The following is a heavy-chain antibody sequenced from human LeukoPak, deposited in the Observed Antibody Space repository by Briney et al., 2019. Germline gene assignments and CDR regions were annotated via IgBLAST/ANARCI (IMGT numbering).Heavy chain of an antibody. V-gene: IGHV4-59*01. Sequence: SETLSLTCSVSGGSISSYYWSWIRQPPGKGLEWTGYIYYSGSTNYNPSLKSRVTISVDTSKNQFSLKLSSVTAADTAVYYCASRYYYDSSGYYANWGQGTLVTVSS. J-gene: IGHJ4*02. CDR2: IYYSGST. CDR3: ASRYYYDSSGYYAN. D-gene: IGHD3-22*01. CDR1: GGSISSYY.